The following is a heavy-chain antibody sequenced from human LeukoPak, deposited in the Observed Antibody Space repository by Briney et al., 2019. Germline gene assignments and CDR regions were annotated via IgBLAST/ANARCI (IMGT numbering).Heavy chain of an antibody. CDR3: ASFLYYDFWSGYYNDNWFDP. D-gene: IGHD3-3*01. V-gene: IGHV4-59*01. Sequence: SETLSLTCTVSGGSISSYYWSWIRQPPGKGLEWIGYIYYTGSTNYNPSLKSRVTISVDTSKNQFSLKLSSVTAADTAVYYCASFLYYDFWSGYYNDNWFDPWGQGTLVTVSS. CDR2: IYYTGST. J-gene: IGHJ5*02. CDR1: GGSISSYY.